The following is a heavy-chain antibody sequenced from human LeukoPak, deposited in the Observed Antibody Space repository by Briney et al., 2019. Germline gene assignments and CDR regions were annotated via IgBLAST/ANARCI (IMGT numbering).Heavy chain of an antibody. J-gene: IGHJ4*02. Sequence: ASVKVSCKASGYTFTSYGIGWVRKAPGQGLEGMGWIRAYNGNTNYAQKLQGRVTMTTDTSTSTAYMELRSLRSDDTAVYYCARGGARYCSSTSCYDFDYWGQGTLVTVSS. CDR2: IRAYNGNT. CDR1: GYTFTSYG. V-gene: IGHV1-18*01. CDR3: ARGGARYCSSTSCYDFDY. D-gene: IGHD2-2*01.